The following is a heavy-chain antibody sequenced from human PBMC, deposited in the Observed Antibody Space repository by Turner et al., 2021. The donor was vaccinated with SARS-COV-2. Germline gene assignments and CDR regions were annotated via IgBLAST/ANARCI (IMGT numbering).Heavy chain of an antibody. D-gene: IGHD2-15*01. J-gene: IGHJ5*02. CDR3: ARDWPTVVTDNWFGP. CDR2: CYTTGKA. Sequence: QVQLQESGPGLVKASETLSLTCSVSGGAISTYYWGWIRQPAGGGLEWIGRCYTTGKANYSPSLKSRVAMSLDASKNPFSLRLTSVTAAETAVYYCARDWPTVVTDNWFGPWGQGTLVTVSS. CDR1: GGAISTYY. V-gene: IGHV4-4*07.